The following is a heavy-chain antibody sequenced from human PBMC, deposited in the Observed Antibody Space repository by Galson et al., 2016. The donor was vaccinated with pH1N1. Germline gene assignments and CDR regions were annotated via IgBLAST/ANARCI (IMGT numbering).Heavy chain of an antibody. Sequence: SLRLSCAASGFSFSTYGMRWVRQAPGKGLEWVSSITGSGGNTYDTDSVKGRFTISRDNAKNSVYLQMSSLRAEDTALYYCARAIGAAESYWGQGTLVTVSS. CDR2: ITGSGGNT. CDR3: ARAIGAAESY. D-gene: IGHD6-13*01. CDR1: GFSFSTYG. J-gene: IGHJ4*02. V-gene: IGHV3-23*01.